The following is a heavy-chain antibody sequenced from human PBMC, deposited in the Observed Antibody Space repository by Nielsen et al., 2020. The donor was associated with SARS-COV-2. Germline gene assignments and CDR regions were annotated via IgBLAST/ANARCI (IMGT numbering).Heavy chain of an antibody. V-gene: IGHV3-23*01. J-gene: IGHJ4*02. CDR2: IGTTGDKT. D-gene: IGHD1-26*01. Sequence: ESLKISCAASGSSSSSYVMTWGRQAPGKGLEWVSSIGTTGDKTFYADSVKGRFTISRDNSKNTLYLQLNSLRAEDTAVFYCAKISGSQRHYFDFWGQGALVTVSS. CDR3: AKISGSQRHYFDF. CDR1: GSSSSSYV.